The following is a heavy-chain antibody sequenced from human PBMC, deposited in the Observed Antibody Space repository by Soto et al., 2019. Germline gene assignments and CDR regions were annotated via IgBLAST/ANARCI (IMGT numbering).Heavy chain of an antibody. J-gene: IGHJ4*02. CDR3: ARTPGVIAVMNAFDH. V-gene: IGHV3-30*04. CDR2: ITYGGSNT. CDR1: GFTFSNYA. D-gene: IGHD6-19*01. Sequence: PGGSLRLSCAASGFTFSNYALHWVRQAPGKGLEWVAAITYGGSNTYYADSVKGRFTISRDNSKNTLYLQMNSLRAEDTAMYYCARTPGVIAVMNAFDHWGQGTLVTVSS.